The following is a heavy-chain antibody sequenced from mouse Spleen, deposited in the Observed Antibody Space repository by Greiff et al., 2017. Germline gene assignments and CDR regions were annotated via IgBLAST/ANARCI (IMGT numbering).Heavy chain of an antibody. Sequence: QVQLKQPGAELVKPGASVKLSCKASGYTFTSYWMHWVKQRPGQGLEWIGMIHPNSGSTNYNEKFKSKATLTVDKSSSTAYMQLSSLTSEDSAVYYCARWDYYDGSSNLIYYAMDYWGQGTSVTVSS. V-gene: IGHV1-64*01. CDR3: ARWDYYDGSSNLIYYAMDY. J-gene: IGHJ4*01. D-gene: IGHD1-1*01. CDR2: IHPNSGST. CDR1: GYTFTSYW.